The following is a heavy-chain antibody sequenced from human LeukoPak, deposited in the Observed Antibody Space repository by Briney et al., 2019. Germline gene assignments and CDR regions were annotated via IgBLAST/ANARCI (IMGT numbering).Heavy chain of an antibody. Sequence: GGSLRLSCAASGFTFSSCAMSWVRQAPGKGLEWVSAISGSGGSTYYADSVKGRFTISRDNSKNTLYLQMNSLRAEDTAVYYCAKVMVSGYLEDFDYWGQGTLVTVSS. CDR2: ISGSGGST. D-gene: IGHD3-3*01. J-gene: IGHJ4*02. CDR3: AKVMVSGYLEDFDY. V-gene: IGHV3-23*01. CDR1: GFTFSSCA.